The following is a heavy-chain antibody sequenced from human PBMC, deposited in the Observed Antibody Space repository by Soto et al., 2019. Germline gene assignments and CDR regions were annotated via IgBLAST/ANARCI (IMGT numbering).Heavy chain of an antibody. CDR2: IWYDGSNK. J-gene: IGHJ6*03. D-gene: IGHD6-13*01. CDR3: ARIWGQQISDYYMDV. Sequence: GGSLRLSCAASGFTFSSYGMHWVRQAPGKGLEWVAVIWYDGSNKYYADSVKGRFTISRDNSKNTLYLQMNSLRAEDTAVYYCARIWGQQISDYYMDVWGKGTTVTVSS. CDR1: GFTFSSYG. V-gene: IGHV3-33*01.